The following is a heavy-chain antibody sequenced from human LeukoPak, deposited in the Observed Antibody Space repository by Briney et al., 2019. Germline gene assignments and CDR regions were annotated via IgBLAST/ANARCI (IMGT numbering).Heavy chain of an antibody. V-gene: IGHV5-51*01. D-gene: IGHD3-10*01. CDR1: GYYFTNYW. CDR2: IYPADSDT. Sequence: GESLKISCEASGYYFTNYWIGWVRQMPGKGPEWMGIIYPADSDTKYSPSLQGQVTISADKSISTAYLQWSSLKASDTAMYYCARLRKGWFGDLSFDYWGQGTTVTVSS. CDR3: ARLRKGWFGDLSFDY. J-gene: IGHJ4*02.